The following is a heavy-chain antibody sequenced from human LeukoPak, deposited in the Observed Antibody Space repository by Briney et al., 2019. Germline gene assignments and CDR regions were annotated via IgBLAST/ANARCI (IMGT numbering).Heavy chain of an antibody. J-gene: IGHJ4*02. CDR1: GYTFTSYD. CDR2: VNPNSGHT. Sequence: ALVKVSCKASGYTFTSYDVNWVRQATGQGLEWMGCVNPNSGHTGYAQKFQGRVTMTTNTSISTAYMELSSLRSEDTAVYYCARGAPGSYCSGGSCPYFDYWGQGTLVSVSS. D-gene: IGHD2-15*01. V-gene: IGHV1-8*01. CDR3: ARGAPGSYCSGGSCPYFDY.